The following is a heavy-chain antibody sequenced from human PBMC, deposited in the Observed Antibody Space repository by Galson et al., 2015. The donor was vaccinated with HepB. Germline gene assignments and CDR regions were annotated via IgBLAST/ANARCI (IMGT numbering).Heavy chain of an antibody. D-gene: IGHD3-22*01. CDR2: IYYSGST. V-gene: IGHV4-59*08. J-gene: IGHJ5*02. CDR3: ARYGVDSSGYITNWFDP. CDR1: GGSISSYY. Sequence: ETLSLTCTVSGGSISSYYWSWIRQPPGKGLEWIGYIYYSGSTNYNPSLKSRVTISVDTSKNQFSLKLSSVTAADTAVYYCARYGVDSSGYITNWFDPWGQGTLVTVSS.